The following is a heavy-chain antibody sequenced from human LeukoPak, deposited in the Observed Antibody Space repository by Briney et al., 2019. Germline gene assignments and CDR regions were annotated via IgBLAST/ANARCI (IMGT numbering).Heavy chain of an antibody. J-gene: IGHJ4*02. CDR3: AKDWVPLKDSSGYYGD. V-gene: IGHV4-4*07. CDR2: IYTSGST. D-gene: IGHD3-22*01. Sequence: PSETLSLTCAVYGGSFSGYYWSWIRQPPGKGLEWIGRIYTSGSTNYNPSLKSRVTMSVDTSKNQFSLKLSSVTAADTAVYYCAKDWVPLKDSSGYYGDWGQGTLVTVSS. CDR1: GGSFSGYY.